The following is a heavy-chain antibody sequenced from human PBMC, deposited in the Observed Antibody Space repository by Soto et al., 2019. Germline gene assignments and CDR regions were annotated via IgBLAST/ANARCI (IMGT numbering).Heavy chain of an antibody. Sequence: PGGSLRLSCAASGFTVSSNYMSWVRQAPGKGLEWVSVIYSGGSTYYADSVKGRFTISRDNSKNQFSLKLSSVTAADTAVYYCARGGFGEHYGMDVWGQGTTVTVSS. CDR3: ARGGFGEHYGMDV. CDR1: GFTVSSNY. J-gene: IGHJ6*02. D-gene: IGHD3-10*01. CDR2: IYSGGST. V-gene: IGHV3-53*01.